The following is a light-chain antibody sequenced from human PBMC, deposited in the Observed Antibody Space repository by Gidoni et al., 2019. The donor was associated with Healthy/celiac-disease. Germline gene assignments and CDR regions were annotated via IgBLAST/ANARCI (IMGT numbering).Light chain of an antibody. CDR2: EAS. CDR1: QDISNY. J-gene: IGKJ5*01. V-gene: IGKV1-33*01. CDR3: QQYDNLLT. Sequence: IQMTQSPSSLSASVGDRVTITCQASQDISNYLNWYQQKPGKAPKLLIYEASNLETGVPSRVSGSGSGTDFTFTISSLQPEDIATYYCQQYDNLLTFGQGTRLEIK.